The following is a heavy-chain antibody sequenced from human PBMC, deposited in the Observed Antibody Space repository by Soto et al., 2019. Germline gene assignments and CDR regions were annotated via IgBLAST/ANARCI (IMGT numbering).Heavy chain of an antibody. CDR3: AVFRSSWLGDGRLDS. Sequence: LGESLKISCNGSLYGLTTHWINGLRQMPGKGLEWMGRIDPRQSYFNYNPSFQGHVTISADKSTSKAYLQWTSLEASDTAIYYCAVFRSSWLGDGRLDSWGPGPLVTISS. CDR2: IDPRQSYF. D-gene: IGHD6-13*01. V-gene: IGHV5-10-1*01. J-gene: IGHJ5*01. CDR1: LYGLTTHW.